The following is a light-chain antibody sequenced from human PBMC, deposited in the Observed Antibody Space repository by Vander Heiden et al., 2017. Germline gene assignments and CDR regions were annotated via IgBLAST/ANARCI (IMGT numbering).Light chain of an antibody. V-gene: IGLV3-21*02. J-gene: IGLJ2*01. Sequence: VLTQPPSASVAPGQTARITRGGNNIGSRSVNRYQQKPGQAPGLVVYDVSDRGSGTPERFSGSNSGSTATLTMSRVEGGDEADYYCQVWDSSSDDVVFGGGTKPTVL. CDR2: DVS. CDR3: QVWDSSSDDVV. CDR1: NIGSRS.